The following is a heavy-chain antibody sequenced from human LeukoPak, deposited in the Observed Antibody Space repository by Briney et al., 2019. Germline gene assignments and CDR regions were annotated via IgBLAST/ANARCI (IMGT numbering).Heavy chain of an antibody. J-gene: IGHJ4*02. CDR2: INTDGTRT. Sequence: HPGGSLRLSCAASGFTFSSYWMHWVRQAPGKGLVWVSRINTDGTRTTYADSVKGRFTISRDNSKNTLYLQMNSLRAEDTAVYYCAKVRGSSGWYVFDYWGQGTLVTVSS. CDR1: GFTFSSYW. D-gene: IGHD6-19*01. CDR3: AKVRGSSGWYVFDY. V-gene: IGHV3-74*01.